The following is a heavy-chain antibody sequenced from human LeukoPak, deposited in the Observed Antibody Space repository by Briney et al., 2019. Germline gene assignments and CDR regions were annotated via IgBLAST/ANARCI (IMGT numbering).Heavy chain of an antibody. Sequence: ASVKVSCKASGYTFTSYAMNWVRQAPGQGLEWMGWINTNTGNPTYAQGFTGRFVFSLDISVSTAYLQIRSLKAEDTAVYYCARGLVMVRGVIITEGFDYWGQGTLVTVSS. J-gene: IGHJ4*02. CDR3: ARGLVMVRGVIITEGFDY. CDR1: GYTFTSYA. D-gene: IGHD3-10*01. V-gene: IGHV7-4-1*01. CDR2: INTNTGNP.